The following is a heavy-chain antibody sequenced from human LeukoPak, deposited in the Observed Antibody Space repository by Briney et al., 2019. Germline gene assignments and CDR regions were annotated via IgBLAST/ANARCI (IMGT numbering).Heavy chain of an antibody. D-gene: IGHD5-12*01. CDR3: ARATGGYSGWGRWFDP. CDR2: IYTSGST. V-gene: IGHV4-61*02. Sequence: PSQTLSLTCTVSGGSISSGSYYWSWIRQPAGKGLEWIGRIYTSGSTNYNPSLKSRVTISVDTSKNQFSLKLSSVTAADTAVYYCARATGGYSGWGRWFDPWGQGTLVTVSS. CDR1: GGSISSGSYY. J-gene: IGHJ5*02.